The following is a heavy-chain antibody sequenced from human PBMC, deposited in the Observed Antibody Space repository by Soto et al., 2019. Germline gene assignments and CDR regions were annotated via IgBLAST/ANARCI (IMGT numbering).Heavy chain of an antibody. J-gene: IGHJ3*02. V-gene: IGHV4-34*01. CDR2: INHSGST. CDR3: ARISSDYDSSGYFLPDAFDI. Sequence: SETLSLTCAVYGGSFSGYYWSLIRQPPGKGLEWIGEINHSGSTNYNPSLKSRVTISVDTSKNQFSLKLSSVTAADTAVYYCARISSDYDSSGYFLPDAFDIWGQGTMVTVSS. CDR1: GGSFSGYY. D-gene: IGHD3-22*01.